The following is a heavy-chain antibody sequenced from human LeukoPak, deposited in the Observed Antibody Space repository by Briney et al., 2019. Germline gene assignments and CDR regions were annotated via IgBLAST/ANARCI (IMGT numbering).Heavy chain of an antibody. CDR2: ISGGGIGT. J-gene: IGHJ4*02. D-gene: IGHD3-10*01. CDR3: AKGSGSGTHLPSARFDY. Sequence: PGGSLRLSCAASGFTFSSYAMSWVRQAPGKGLEWVAYISGGGIGTYYADAVKGRLTISRDNSKNTMYVQMNSLRDDDTAVYFCAKGSGSGTHLPSARFDYWGQGTTVTVSS. V-gene: IGHV3-23*01. CDR1: GFTFSSYA.